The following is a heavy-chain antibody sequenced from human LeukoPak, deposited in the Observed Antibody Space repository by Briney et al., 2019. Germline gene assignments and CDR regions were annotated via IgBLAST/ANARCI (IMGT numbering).Heavy chain of an antibody. V-gene: IGHV3-74*01. CDR1: GFTFRNYW. J-gene: IGHJ4*02. CDR2: INSDGINT. CDR3: ARDRSTVTTWVDY. D-gene: IGHD4-17*01. Sequence: GGSLRLSCAASGFTFRNYWMHWVRQAPGKGLVWVSRINSDGINTSYADSVKGRFTISRDNAKNSLYLQMNSLRAEDTAVYYCARDRSTVTTWVDYWGQGTLVTVSS.